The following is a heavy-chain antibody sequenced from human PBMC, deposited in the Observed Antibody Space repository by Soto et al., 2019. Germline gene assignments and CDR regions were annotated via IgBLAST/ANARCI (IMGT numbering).Heavy chain of an antibody. Sequence: TSETLSLTCTVSGFAITRGYYWAWIRRPPGKGLEWIASIYHSGIAHYNPSLQSRVTISVDTSKNQFSLTLSSVTAADTALYYCARLPGDFWGQGSLVTVSS. CDR1: GFAITRGYY. J-gene: IGHJ4*02. D-gene: IGHD3-10*01. V-gene: IGHV4-38-2*02. CDR3: ARLPGDF. CDR2: IYHSGIA.